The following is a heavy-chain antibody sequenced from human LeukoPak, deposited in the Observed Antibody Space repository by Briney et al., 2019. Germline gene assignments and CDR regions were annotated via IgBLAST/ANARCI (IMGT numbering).Heavy chain of an antibody. D-gene: IGHD6-13*01. Sequence: ASVKVSCKASGYTFTGYYMHWVRQAPGQGLEWMGWINPNSGGTNYEQKFQGRVTMTRDTSISTAYMELSRLRSDDTAVYYCARGRIAAAGTWWFDPWGQGTLVTVSS. CDR3: ARGRIAAAGTWWFDP. CDR1: GYTFTGYY. CDR2: INPNSGGT. V-gene: IGHV1-2*02. J-gene: IGHJ5*02.